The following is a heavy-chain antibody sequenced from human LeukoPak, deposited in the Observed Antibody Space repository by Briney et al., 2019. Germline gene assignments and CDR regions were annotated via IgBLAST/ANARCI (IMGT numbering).Heavy chain of an antibody. Sequence: GGSLRLSCAASGFTVSSNYMSWVRQAPGKGLEWVSVIYIGVTTYYADSVKGRFAISRDNAKNTLYLQMNSLRAEDTAVYYCVRDRAVSPFPPDAFDMWGQGTMVTVAS. CDR2: IYIGVTT. D-gene: IGHD4-17*01. J-gene: IGHJ3*02. V-gene: IGHV3-53*01. CDR1: GFTVSSNY. CDR3: VRDRAVSPFPPDAFDM.